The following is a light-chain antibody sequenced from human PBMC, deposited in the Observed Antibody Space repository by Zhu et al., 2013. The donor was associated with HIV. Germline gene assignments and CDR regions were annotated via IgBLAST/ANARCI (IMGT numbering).Light chain of an antibody. V-gene: IGLV1-47*01. Sequence: QSELTQPPSASGTPGQRITIACSGNNSNIGTHFVYWYQQFPGTAPKLLLYRDNLRPSGVPDRFSGSKSGTSASLAIGGLRSEDEADYYCAVWDGTLSGWVFGGGTMVTVL. CDR1: NSNIGTHF. J-gene: IGLJ3*02. CDR3: AVWDGTLSGWV. CDR2: RDN.